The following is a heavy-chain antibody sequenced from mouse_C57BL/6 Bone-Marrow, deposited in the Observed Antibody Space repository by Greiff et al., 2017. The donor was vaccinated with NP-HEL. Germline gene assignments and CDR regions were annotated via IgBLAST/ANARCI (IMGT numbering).Heavy chain of an antibody. CDR3: TTGYYAMDY. CDR2: IDPENGDT. V-gene: IGHV14-4*01. Sequence: EVQLQQSGAELVRPGASVKLSCTASGFNIQDDYMHWVKQRPEQGLEWIGWIDPENGDTEYASKFQGKATITADTSSNTAYLQLSSLTSEDTAVYYCTTGYYAMDYWGQGTSVTVSS. J-gene: IGHJ4*01. CDR1: GFNIQDDY.